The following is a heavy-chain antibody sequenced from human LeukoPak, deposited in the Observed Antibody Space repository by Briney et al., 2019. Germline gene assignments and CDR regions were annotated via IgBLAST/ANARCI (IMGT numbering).Heavy chain of an antibody. D-gene: IGHD3-10*01. CDR1: GGTFSSYA. J-gene: IGHJ4*02. CDR3: ARGPPLYGSGSYCPFDY. V-gene: IGHV1-69*06. Sequence: WASVKVSCKASGGTFSSYAISWVQQAPGQGLEWMGGIIPIFGTANYAQKFQGRVTITADKSTSTAYMELSSLRSEDTAVYYCARGPPLYGSGSYCPFDYWGQGTLVTVSS. CDR2: IIPIFGTA.